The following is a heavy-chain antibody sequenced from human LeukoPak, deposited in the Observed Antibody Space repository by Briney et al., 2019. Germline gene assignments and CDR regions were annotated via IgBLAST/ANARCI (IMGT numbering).Heavy chain of an antibody. D-gene: IGHD3-22*01. J-gene: IGHJ4*02. CDR2: ISAYNGNT. Sequence: ASVKVSCKASGYTFTSYGISWVRQAPGQGLEWMGWISAYNGNTNYAQKLQGRVTMTTDTSTSTAYMELRSLRSDDTAVYYCAREEMRYYDSSGYSDYWGQGTLVTVSS. CDR3: AREEMRYYDSSGYSDY. V-gene: IGHV1-18*01. CDR1: GYTFTSYG.